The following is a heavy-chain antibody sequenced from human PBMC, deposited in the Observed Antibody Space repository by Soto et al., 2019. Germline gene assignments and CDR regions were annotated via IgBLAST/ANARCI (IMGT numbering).Heavy chain of an antibody. V-gene: IGHV3-30*18. CDR2: ISSDGNNQ. Sequence: QVQLVESGGGVVQPGTSLRLSCAASGFTSSSFVIHWVRQAPGKGLEWLAVISSDGNNQYYADSVKGRFTISRDNSKRTLYLQVNSLRAEDTAVYFCAKERGVPDAFDMWGQGTMVTVS. CDR3: AKERGVPDAFDM. D-gene: IGHD3-10*01. CDR1: GFTSSSFV. J-gene: IGHJ3*02.